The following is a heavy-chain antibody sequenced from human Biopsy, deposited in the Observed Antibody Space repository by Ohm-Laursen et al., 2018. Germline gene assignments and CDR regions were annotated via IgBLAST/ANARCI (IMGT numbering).Heavy chain of an antibody. Sequence: ASVKVSCKASGYSFTSYGMSWVRQAPGHGFEWMGRISGYNGNTNYAQKFQGRITMTIDAATSTGYMDLRSLKSDDTAVYYCARIAAAGWDDYWGQGTLVTVSS. CDR2: ISGYNGNT. D-gene: IGHD6-25*01. J-gene: IGHJ4*02. CDR3: ARIAAAGWDDY. V-gene: IGHV1-18*01. CDR1: GYSFTSYG.